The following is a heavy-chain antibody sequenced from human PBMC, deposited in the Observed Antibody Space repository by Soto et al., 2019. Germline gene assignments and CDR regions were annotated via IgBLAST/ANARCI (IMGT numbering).Heavy chain of an antibody. D-gene: IGHD3-22*01. CDR1: GFTCSSYA. Sequence: EVQLLESGGGLVQPGGSLRLSCAASGFTCSSYAMSWVRQAPGKGLEWVSAISGSGGSTYYADSVKGRFTISRDNSKNTLYLQMNSMRADDTDVYYCAKVRPHYYDSSGYISYFDYWGHGTLVTVSS. CDR2: ISGSGGST. V-gene: IGHV3-23*01. CDR3: AKVRPHYYDSSGYISYFDY. J-gene: IGHJ4*01.